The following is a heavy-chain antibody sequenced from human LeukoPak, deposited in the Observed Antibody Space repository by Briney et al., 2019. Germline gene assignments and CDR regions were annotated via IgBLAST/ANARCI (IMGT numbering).Heavy chain of an antibody. CDR2: LSSSSITI. Sequence: GGSLRLSCAASGFTFSSYSLNWVRQAPGKGLEGVSFLSSSSITIYYADSVKGRFTISRDNAEKSLYLQMNSLRAEDTAVYYCARDRGGSYSAIDYWGQGTLVTVSS. V-gene: IGHV3-48*04. CDR1: GFTFSSYS. D-gene: IGHD2-15*01. J-gene: IGHJ4*02. CDR3: ARDRGGSYSAIDY.